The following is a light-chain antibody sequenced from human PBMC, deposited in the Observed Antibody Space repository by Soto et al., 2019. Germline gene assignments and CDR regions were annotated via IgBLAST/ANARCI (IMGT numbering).Light chain of an antibody. CDR3: QQYGNSPQT. V-gene: IGKV3-20*01. Sequence: EIVLTQSPGTLSLSPGERATLSCRASQSLSSSYLAWYQQKPGQAPRLLIYGTSIRATGIPDRFSGSGSGTDFTLTINRLEPEDFAVYYCQQYGNSPQTFGQGTKVDIK. CDR1: QSLSSSY. J-gene: IGKJ1*01. CDR2: GTS.